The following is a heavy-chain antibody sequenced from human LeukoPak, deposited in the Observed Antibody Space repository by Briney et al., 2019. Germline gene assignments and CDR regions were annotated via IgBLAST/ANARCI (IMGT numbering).Heavy chain of an antibody. J-gene: IGHJ3*02. D-gene: IGHD2-2*01. V-gene: IGHV1-18*01. CDR1: GYTFTSYG. CDR2: ISAYNGNT. Sequence: ASVKVSCKASGYTFTSYGISWVRQAPGQGLEWMGWISAYNGNTNYAQKLQGRVTMTTDTSTSTAYMELRSLRSDDTAVYYCAREEYCSSTSCSEGDAFDIWGQGTMVTVSS. CDR3: AREEYCSSTSCSEGDAFDI.